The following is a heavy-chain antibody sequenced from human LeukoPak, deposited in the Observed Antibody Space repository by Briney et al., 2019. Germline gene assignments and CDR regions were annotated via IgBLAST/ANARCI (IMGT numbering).Heavy chain of an antibody. CDR3: AKGGIVVHDAFDI. D-gene: IGHD1-26*01. V-gene: IGHV3-9*01. J-gene: IGHJ3*02. Sequence: GGSLRLSCAASGFTFSSYWMHWVRQAPGKGLEWVSGISWNSGSIGYADSVKGRFTISRDNAKNSLYLQMNSLRAEDTALYYCAKGGIVVHDAFDIWGQGTMVTVSS. CDR1: GFTFSSYW. CDR2: ISWNSGSI.